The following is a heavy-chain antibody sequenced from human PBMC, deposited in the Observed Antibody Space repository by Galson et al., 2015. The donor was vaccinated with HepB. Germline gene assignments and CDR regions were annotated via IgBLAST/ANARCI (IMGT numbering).Heavy chain of an antibody. D-gene: IGHD5-24*01. J-gene: IGHJ4*02. CDR1: GFPFNYSD. Sequence: SLRLSCAASGFPFNYSDMHWVRQAPGKGLEWVSHIRSFGSTISYADTAKGRFIISSDNAKNSLYLQMNSLSAEDTAVYYCARPREGYTNVPFAIWGQGTLVTVSS. V-gene: IGHV3-48*03. CDR3: ARPREGYTNVPFAI. CDR2: IRSFGSTI.